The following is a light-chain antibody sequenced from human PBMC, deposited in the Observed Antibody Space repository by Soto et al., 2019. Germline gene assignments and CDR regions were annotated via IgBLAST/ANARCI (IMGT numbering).Light chain of an antibody. J-gene: IGLJ2*01. Sequence: QSALTQPASVSGSPGQSITISCIGTSSDVGGYNYVSWYQQHPGKAPKVMIYDVSNRPSGVSNRFSGSKSGNTASLTISGLQAEDEADYYCSSYTRSSTLVVFGEGTKVTVL. V-gene: IGLV2-14*03. CDR1: SSDVGGYNY. CDR2: DVS. CDR3: SSYTRSSTLVV.